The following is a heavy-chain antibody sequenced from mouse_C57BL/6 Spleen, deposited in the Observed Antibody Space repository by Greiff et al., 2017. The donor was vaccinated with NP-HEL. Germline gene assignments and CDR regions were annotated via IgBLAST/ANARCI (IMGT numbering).Heavy chain of an antibody. Sequence: VQLKQPGAELVKPGASVKLSCKASGYTFTSYWMQWVKQRPGQGLEWIGEIDPSDSYTNYNQKFKGKATLTVDTSSSTAYMQLSSLTSEDSAVYYCARFNYGSSGAMDYWGQGTSVTVSS. CDR1: GYTFTSYW. J-gene: IGHJ4*01. CDR3: ARFNYGSSGAMDY. D-gene: IGHD1-1*01. CDR2: IDPSDSYT. V-gene: IGHV1-50*01.